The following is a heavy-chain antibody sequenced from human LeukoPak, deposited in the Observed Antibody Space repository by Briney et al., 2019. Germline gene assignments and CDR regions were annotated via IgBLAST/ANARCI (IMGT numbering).Heavy chain of an antibody. J-gene: IGHJ6*03. Sequence: SETLSLTCTVSGYSIISGYYWGWVRQPHGKGLEWIGIIYHSGSTYYNPSLKSRVTISVDTSKNQFSLKLSSVTAADTAVYYCARGIVGATLYYYYYYYMDVWGKGTTVTVSS. D-gene: IGHD1-26*01. CDR3: ARGIVGATLYYYYYYYMDV. CDR1: GYSIISGYY. CDR2: IYHSGST. V-gene: IGHV4-38-2*02.